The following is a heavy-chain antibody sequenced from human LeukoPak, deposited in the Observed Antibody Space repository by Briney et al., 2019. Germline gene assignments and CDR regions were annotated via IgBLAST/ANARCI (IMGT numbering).Heavy chain of an antibody. J-gene: IGHJ4*02. CDR1: GDSVTSNSAA. CDR2: AYYRSRWYN. CDR3: ARSPVAATVFFDY. Sequence: SQTLSLTCAISGDSVTSNSAAWIWIRQSPSRGLEWLGRAYYRSRWYNDYAASLKGRMTINPDTSKNQFSLHLKSVTPEDTAIYYCARSPVAATVFFDYWGQGTLITVSS. V-gene: IGHV6-1*01. D-gene: IGHD6-19*01.